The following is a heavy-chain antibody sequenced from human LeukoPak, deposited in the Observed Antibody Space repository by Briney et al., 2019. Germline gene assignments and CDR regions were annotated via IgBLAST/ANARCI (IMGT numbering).Heavy chain of an antibody. J-gene: IGHJ3*02. CDR3: ARGDLVVENAFDI. V-gene: IGHV3-21*01. CDR2: ITSGSSYR. D-gene: IGHD2-21*01. Sequence: GGSLRLSCAASGFTFSSYNMNWVRQAPGKGLEWVSSITSGSSYRFYADSVKGRFTISIDNAKNSLYLQMNSLRAEDTAVYYCARGDLVVENAFDIWGQGTMVTVSS. CDR1: GFTFSSYN.